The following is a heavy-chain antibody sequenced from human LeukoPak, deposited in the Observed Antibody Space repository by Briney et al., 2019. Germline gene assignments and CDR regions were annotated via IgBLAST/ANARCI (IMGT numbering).Heavy chain of an antibody. J-gene: IGHJ4*02. V-gene: IGHV3-23*01. D-gene: IGHD6-13*01. CDR2: ISGSGGST. Sequence: GGSLRLSCAASGFTFSNYAMSWVRQAPGKGLEWVSGISGSGGSTYYADSVKGRFTISRDNSKNTLYLQMNSLGAEDTAVYYCAVIAAAGDDYWGQGTLVTVSS. CDR3: AVIAAAGDDY. CDR1: GFTFSNYA.